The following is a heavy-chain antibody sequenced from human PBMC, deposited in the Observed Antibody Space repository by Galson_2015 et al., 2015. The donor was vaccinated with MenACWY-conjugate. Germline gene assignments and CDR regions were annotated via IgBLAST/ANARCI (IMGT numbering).Heavy chain of an antibody. J-gene: IGHJ4*02. V-gene: IGHV3-11*06. CDR1: GFTFSDYY. Sequence: LRLSCAASGFTFSDYYMSWIRQAPGKGLEWVAYISSGHIYSNHADSVKGRFTISRDNAKNSLFLQMNSLRAEDTAVYFCARTPRSYSGYTFEKWGQGTLDTVSS. CDR3: ARTPRSYSGYTFEK. D-gene: IGHD5-12*01. CDR2: ISSGHIYS.